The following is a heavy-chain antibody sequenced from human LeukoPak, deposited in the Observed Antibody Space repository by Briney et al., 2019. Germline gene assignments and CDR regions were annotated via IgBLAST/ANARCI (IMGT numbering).Heavy chain of an antibody. V-gene: IGHV3-23*01. D-gene: IGHD2-2*01. Sequence: QAGGSLRLSCAASGFTFSSYAMSWVSQAPGKGLEWVSAISGSGGSTYNADSVKGRFTISRDNSKNMLYLQMNSLRAEDTAVYYCAKDLNIVVVPVASFDYWGQGTLVTVSS. CDR3: AKDLNIVVVPVASFDY. J-gene: IGHJ4*02. CDR1: GFTFSSYA. CDR2: ISGSGGST.